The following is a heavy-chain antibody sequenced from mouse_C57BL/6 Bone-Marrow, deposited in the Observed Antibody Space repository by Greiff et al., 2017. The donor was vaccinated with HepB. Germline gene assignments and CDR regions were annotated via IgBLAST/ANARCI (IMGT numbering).Heavy chain of an antibody. V-gene: IGHV1-81*01. D-gene: IGHD1-1*01. CDR3: ARPAYLSWFAY. CDR2: IYPRSGNT. CDR1: GYTFTSYG. J-gene: IGHJ3*01. Sequence: QVQLKESGAELARPGASVKLSCKASGYTFTSYGISWVKQRTGQGLEWIGEIYPRSGNTYYNEKFKGKATLTADKSSSTAYMELCSLTSEDSAVYFCARPAYLSWFAYWGQGTLVTVSA.